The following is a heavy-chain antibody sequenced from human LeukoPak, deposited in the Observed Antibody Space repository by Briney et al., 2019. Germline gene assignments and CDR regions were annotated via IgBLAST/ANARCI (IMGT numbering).Heavy chain of an antibody. CDR3: ARREGEQWLEVGYFDY. V-gene: IGHV3-11*01. CDR1: GFTFSDYY. J-gene: IGHJ4*02. CDR2: ISSSGSTI. D-gene: IGHD6-19*01. Sequence: PGGSLRLSCAASGFTFSDYYMSWIRQAPGKGLEWVSCISSSGSTIYYADSVKGRFTISRDNAKNSLYLQMNSLRAEDTAVYYCARREGEQWLEVGYFDYWGQGTLVTVSS.